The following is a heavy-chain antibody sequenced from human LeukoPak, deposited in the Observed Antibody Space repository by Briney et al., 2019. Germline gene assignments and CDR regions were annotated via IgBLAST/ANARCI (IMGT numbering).Heavy chain of an antibody. CDR1: GFTFSSYS. CDR2: ISGSSSYI. Sequence: KAGGSLRLSCAASGFTFSSYSMNWVRQAPGKGLEWVSSISGSSSYIYYADSVKGRFTISRDNAKNSLYLQMNSLRAEDTAVYYCARGLSGHYDFWSGSLYYFDYWGQGTLVTVSS. J-gene: IGHJ4*02. D-gene: IGHD3-3*01. CDR3: ARGLSGHYDFWSGSLYYFDY. V-gene: IGHV3-21*01.